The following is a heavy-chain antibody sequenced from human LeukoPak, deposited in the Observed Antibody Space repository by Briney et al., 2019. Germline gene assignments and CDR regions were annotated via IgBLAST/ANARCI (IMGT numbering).Heavy chain of an antibody. D-gene: IGHD2-15*01. J-gene: IGHJ5*02. CDR1: GGSFSSYY. CDR3: ARVVGRKGWFDP. Sequence: PSETLSLTCAVYGGSFSSYYWSWIRQPPGKGLEWIGYIYYSGSTNYNPSLKSRVTISVDTSKNQFSLKLSSVTAADTAVYYCARVVGRKGWFDPWGQGTLVTVSS. CDR2: IYYSGST. V-gene: IGHV4-59*01.